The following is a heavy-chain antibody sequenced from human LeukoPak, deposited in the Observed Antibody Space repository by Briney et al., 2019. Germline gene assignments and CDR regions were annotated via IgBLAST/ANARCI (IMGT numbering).Heavy chain of an antibody. CDR1: GFTFSSYS. V-gene: IGHV3-21*01. D-gene: IGHD5-12*01. CDR3: ARESGSNARDY. Sequence: GGSLRLSCAASGFTFSSYSMNWVRQAPGKGLEWVSSISSSSSYIYYADSVKGRFTISRDNARNSLYLQMNSLRAEDTAVYYCARESGSNARDYWGQGTLVTVSS. CDR2: ISSSSSYI. J-gene: IGHJ4*02.